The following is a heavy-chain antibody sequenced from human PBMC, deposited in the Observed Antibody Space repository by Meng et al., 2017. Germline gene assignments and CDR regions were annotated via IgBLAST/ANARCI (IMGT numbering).Heavy chain of an antibody. J-gene: IGHJ6*02. D-gene: IGHD2-2*01. V-gene: IGHV4-39*07. CDR3: ARNDCSSTSCYAYYYYGMDV. CDR1: GGSISSSSYY. CDR2: IYYSGST. Sequence: SETLSLTCTVPGGSISSSSYYWGWIRQPPGKGLEWIGSIYYSGSTYYNPSLKSRVTISVDTSKNQFSLKLSSVTAADTAVYYCARNDCSSTSCYAYYYYGMDVWGQGTTVTVSS.